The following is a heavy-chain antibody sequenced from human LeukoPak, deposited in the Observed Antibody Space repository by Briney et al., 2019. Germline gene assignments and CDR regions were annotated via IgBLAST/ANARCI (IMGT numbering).Heavy chain of an antibody. D-gene: IGHD2-2*01. Sequence: PSETLSLTYAVYGGSFSGYYWSWIRQPPGKGLEWIGEINHSGSTNYNPSLKSRVTISVDTSKNQFSLKLSSVTAADTAVYYCARDSVVVPAAISGHFDYWGQGTLVTVSS. CDR2: INHSGST. CDR1: GGSFSGYY. CDR3: ARDSVVVPAAISGHFDY. J-gene: IGHJ4*02. V-gene: IGHV4-34*01.